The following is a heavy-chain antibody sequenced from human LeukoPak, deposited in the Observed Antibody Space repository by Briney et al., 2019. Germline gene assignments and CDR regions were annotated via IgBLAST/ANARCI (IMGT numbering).Heavy chain of an antibody. CDR3: ARDLVGATGEDY. J-gene: IGHJ4*02. D-gene: IGHD1-26*01. Sequence: GGSLRLSYAASGFTVSSNYMSWVRQAPGKGLEWVSVIYSGGSTYYADSVKCRFTISRDNSKNTLYLQMNSLRAEDTAVYYCARDLVGATGEDYWGQGTLVTVSS. CDR2: IYSGGST. V-gene: IGHV3-53*01. CDR1: GFTVSSNY.